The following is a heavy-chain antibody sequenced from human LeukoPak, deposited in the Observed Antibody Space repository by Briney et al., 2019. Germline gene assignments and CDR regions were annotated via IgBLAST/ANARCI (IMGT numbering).Heavy chain of an antibody. Sequence: ASVKVSCKASGYTFTGYYMHWVRQAPGQGLEWMGWINPNSGGTNYAQKFQGRVTMTRDTSISTAYMELSRLRSDDTAVYYCARDMFPGSSGVVIKNMDIWGKGTTVTVSS. D-gene: IGHD3-3*01. CDR2: INPNSGGT. CDR3: ARDMFPGSSGVVIKNMDI. V-gene: IGHV1-2*02. CDR1: GYTFTGYY. J-gene: IGHJ6*03.